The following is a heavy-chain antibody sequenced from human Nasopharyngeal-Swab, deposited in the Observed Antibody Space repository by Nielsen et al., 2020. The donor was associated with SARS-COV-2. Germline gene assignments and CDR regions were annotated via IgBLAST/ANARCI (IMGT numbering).Heavy chain of an antibody. J-gene: IGHJ4*02. D-gene: IGHD6-13*01. Sequence: GGSLRLSCAASGFTFSSYAIHWVRQAPGKGLEWVTFISYDGRNKYYADSVKGRFTISRDNSKNTLYLQMNSLRAEDTAVYYCARVWAAAGFLDYWGQGTLVTVSS. CDR3: ARVWAAAGFLDY. V-gene: IGHV3-30*04. CDR1: GFTFSSYA. CDR2: ISYDGRNK.